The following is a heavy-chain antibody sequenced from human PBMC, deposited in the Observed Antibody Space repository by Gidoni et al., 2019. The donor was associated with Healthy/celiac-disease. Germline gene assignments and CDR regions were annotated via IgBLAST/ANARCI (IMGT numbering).Heavy chain of an antibody. V-gene: IGHV4-39*01. CDR2: IYYSGST. CDR1: GGSISSSSYY. D-gene: IGHD6-19*01. J-gene: IGHJ5*02. CDR3: ARRPRGAVAGTGDWFDP. Sequence: QLQLQESGPGLVTPSETLSLTCPVSGGSISSSSYYWGWIRQPPGKGLEWIGSIYYSGSTYYNPSLKSRVTISVDTSKNQFSLKLSSVTAADTAVYYCARRPRGAVAGTGDWFDPWGQGTLVTVSS.